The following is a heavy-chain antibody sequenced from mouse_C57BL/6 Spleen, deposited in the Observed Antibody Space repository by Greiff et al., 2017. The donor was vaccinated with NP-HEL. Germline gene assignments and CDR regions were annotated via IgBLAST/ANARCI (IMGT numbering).Heavy chain of an antibody. J-gene: IGHJ3*01. CDR1: GYSFTGYY. D-gene: IGHD2-3*01. CDR2: INPSTGGT. V-gene: IGHV1-42*01. Sequence: VQLQQPGPELVKPGASVKISCKASGYSFTGYYMNWVKQSPEKSLEWIEEINPSTGGTTYNQKFKAKATLTVDKSSSTAYMQLKSLTSEDSAVYYCARSGGIYDGYYLVAYWGQGTLVTVSA. CDR3: ARSGGIYDGYYLVAY.